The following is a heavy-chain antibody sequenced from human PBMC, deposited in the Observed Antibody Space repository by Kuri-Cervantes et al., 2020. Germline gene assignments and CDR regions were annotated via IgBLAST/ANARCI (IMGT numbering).Heavy chain of an antibody. CDR2: IYYSGST. Sequence: ESLKISCTVSGGSIINYYWSWIRQPPGKGLEWIGYIYYSGSTNYNPSLKSRVTISVDTSKNQFSLKLSSVTAADTAVYYCARHPLYYYDSSGYQYYFDYWGQGTLVTVSS. CDR3: ARHPLYYYDSSGYQYYFDY. V-gene: IGHV4-59*08. J-gene: IGHJ4*02. CDR1: GGSIINYY. D-gene: IGHD3-22*01.